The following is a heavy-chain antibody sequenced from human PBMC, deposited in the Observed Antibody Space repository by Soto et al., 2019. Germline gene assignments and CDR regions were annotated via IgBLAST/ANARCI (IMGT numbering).Heavy chain of an antibody. D-gene: IGHD6-13*01. CDR1: GYTFTSYD. CDR3: ARGRSTSWFSDY. J-gene: IGHJ4*02. V-gene: IGHV1-8*01. Sequence: QVQLVQSGAEVKKPGASVKVSCKTSGYTFTSYDINWVRQATGHRLEWMGWMNPNSGNTGYAQNLQGRVTMTRNTSISTAYMELSGLRSDDTAVYYCARGRSTSWFSDYWGQGTLVTVSS. CDR2: MNPNSGNT.